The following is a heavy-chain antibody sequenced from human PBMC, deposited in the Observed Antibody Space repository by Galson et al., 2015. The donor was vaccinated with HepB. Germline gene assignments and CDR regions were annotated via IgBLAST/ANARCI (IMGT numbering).Heavy chain of an antibody. D-gene: IGHD6-6*01. V-gene: IGHV4-30-4*01. CDR2: IYYSGST. CDR1: GGSISSGDYY. Sequence: TLSLTCTVSGGSISSGDYYWSWIRQPPGKGLEWIGYIYYSGSTYYNPSLKSRVTISVDTSKNQFSLKLSSVTAADTAVYYGARGSIAALWDYWGQGTLVTVSS. J-gene: IGHJ4*02. CDR3: ARGSIAALWDY.